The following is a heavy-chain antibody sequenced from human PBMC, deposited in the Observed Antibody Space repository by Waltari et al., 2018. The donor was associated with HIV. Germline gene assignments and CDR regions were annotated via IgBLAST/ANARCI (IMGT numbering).Heavy chain of an antibody. D-gene: IGHD2-21*02. CDR2: ISSRSGYI. CDR1: GLTFSPFS. J-gene: IGHJ3*02. Sequence: EVQLVESGGGLVKPGGSLRLSCAASGLTFSPFSINWVRQAPGKGLEWVSSISSRSGYISYADSIKGRFTISRDNAKNSTFLQMDSLRAEDTAVYYCTKVRDGDWNDAFDIWGQGTMVTVSS. CDR3: TKVRDGDWNDAFDI. V-gene: IGHV3-21*01.